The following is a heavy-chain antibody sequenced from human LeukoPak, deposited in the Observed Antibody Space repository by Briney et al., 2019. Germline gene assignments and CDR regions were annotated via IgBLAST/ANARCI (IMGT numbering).Heavy chain of an antibody. CDR1: GGSFSSYT. D-gene: IGHD3-22*01. CDR2: VSLIFGTA. Sequence: ASEKVSCKASGGSFSSYTIDWVRQPPGQGLELMGRVSLIFGTANYAQRFLGRVAITADDSTTTAFLQMMSLGSEDTAVYYCARAFTYYYDSSGVGGQDFDFWGQGTLVTVSS. V-gene: IGHV1-69*13. J-gene: IGHJ4*02. CDR3: ARAFTYYYDSSGVGGQDFDF.